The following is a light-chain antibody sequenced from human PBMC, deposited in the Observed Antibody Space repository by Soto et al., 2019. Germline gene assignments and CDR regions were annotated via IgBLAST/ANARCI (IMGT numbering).Light chain of an antibody. J-gene: IGKJ1*01. Sequence: DIQMTQSPSTLSASVGDRVTITCRASQSISYRLAWYQQKPGKAPSVLIYDVSNLESGVPSRFSGSASGTEFTLTISSLQPDDFATYYCQQYNSYSWTFGQGTKVDIK. CDR3: QQYNSYSWT. CDR2: DVS. V-gene: IGKV1-5*01. CDR1: QSISYR.